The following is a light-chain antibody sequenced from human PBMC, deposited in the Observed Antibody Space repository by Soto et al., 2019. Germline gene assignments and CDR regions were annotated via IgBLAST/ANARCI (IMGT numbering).Light chain of an antibody. Sequence: QSALTQPASVSGSPGQSITISCTGTSSDLTIYNYVSWYQQHLGKAPKLMIYQVTNRPSGVSHRFSGSKSGNTAYLTNSGLQADDEADYYCSSYTDSTNYVFGTGTKVTVL. CDR1: SSDLTIYNY. CDR2: QVT. V-gene: IGLV2-14*01. J-gene: IGLJ1*01. CDR3: SSYTDSTNYV.